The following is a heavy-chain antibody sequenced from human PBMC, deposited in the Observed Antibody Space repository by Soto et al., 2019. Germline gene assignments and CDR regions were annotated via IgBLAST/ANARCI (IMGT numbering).Heavy chain of an antibody. Sequence: SETLSLTCAVSGGSISSNSYYWGWIRQPPGKRLEWIGNIYYSGSAYYNPSLKSRVTISVDTSKNQFSLKLSSVTAADTAVYYCASFWMEWVNPSRYYFDYWGQGTLVTVSS. D-gene: IGHD3-3*01. CDR1: GGSISSNSYY. V-gene: IGHV4-39*01. CDR2: IYYSGSA. CDR3: ASFWMEWVNPSRYYFDY. J-gene: IGHJ4*02.